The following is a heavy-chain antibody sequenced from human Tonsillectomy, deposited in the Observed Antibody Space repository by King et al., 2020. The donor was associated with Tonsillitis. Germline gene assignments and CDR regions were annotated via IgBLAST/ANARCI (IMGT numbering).Heavy chain of an antibody. CDR1: GYTFFDYY. V-gene: IGHV1-2*02. J-gene: IGHJ4*02. Sequence: QLVQSGAEVKKPGASVKVSCKASGYTFFDYYIHWVRQAPGQGLEWLGWIIPHSGGTNFAQKFQGRVTMTRDTSINTAYMELSGLTSDDTAMYYCTRETLAFGSWGQGTLVTVSS. CDR3: TRETLAFGS. CDR2: IIPHSGGT.